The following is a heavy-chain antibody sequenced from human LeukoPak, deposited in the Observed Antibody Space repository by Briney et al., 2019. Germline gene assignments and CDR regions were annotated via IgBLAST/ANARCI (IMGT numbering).Heavy chain of an antibody. CDR1: GFTVSSNY. J-gene: IGHJ4*02. Sequence: GGSLRLSCAASGFTVSSNYMSWVRQAPGRGLEWVSVIYSGGSTYYADSVKGRFTISRDNSKNTLYLQMNSLRAEDTAVYYCARVDYGDYGFDYWGQGTLVTVSS. CDR2: IYSGGST. CDR3: ARVDYGDYGFDY. V-gene: IGHV3-66*01. D-gene: IGHD4-17*01.